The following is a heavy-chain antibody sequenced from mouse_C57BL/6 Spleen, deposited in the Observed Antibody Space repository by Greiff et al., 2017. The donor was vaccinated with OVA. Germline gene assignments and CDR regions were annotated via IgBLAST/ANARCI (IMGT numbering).Heavy chain of an antibody. CDR2: IYPGDGDT. J-gene: IGHJ2*01. CDR1: GYAFSSSW. CDR3: AKDHYYGSSCGY. Sequence: VQLKESGPELVKPGASVKISCKASGYAFSSSWMNWVKQRPGKGLEWIGRIYPGDGDTNYNGKFKGKATLTADKSSSTAYMQLSSLTSEDSAVYFCAKDHYYGSSCGYWGQGTTLTVAS. D-gene: IGHD1-1*01. V-gene: IGHV1-82*01.